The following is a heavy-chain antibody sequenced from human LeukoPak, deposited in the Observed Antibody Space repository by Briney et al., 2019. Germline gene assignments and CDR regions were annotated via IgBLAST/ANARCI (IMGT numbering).Heavy chain of an antibody. CDR1: GFTFSNYG. V-gene: IGHV3-30*18. CDR3: AKDLRAFRGSGGPYVDN. Sequence: PGGSLRLSCAASGFTFSNYGMHWVRQAPGKGLEWVALISYDGSHKSYADSVKGRSTISRDTSRNTLFLQMSSLRTEDTVVYYCAKDLRAFRGSGGPYVDNWGQGTLVTVSS. CDR2: ISYDGSHK. D-gene: IGHD3-10*01. J-gene: IGHJ4*02.